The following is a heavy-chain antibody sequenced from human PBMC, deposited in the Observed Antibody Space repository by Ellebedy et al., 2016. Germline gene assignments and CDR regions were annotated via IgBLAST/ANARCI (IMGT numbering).Heavy chain of an antibody. J-gene: IGHJ4*02. CDR1: GGSITSSSYY. V-gene: IGHV4-39*07. Sequence: SETLSLTCTVSGGSITSSSYYWGWIRQPPGTGLEWIGEINHSGGTNYNPSLKSRVTISVDTSKNQFSLKLSSVTAADTAVYYCARGRRITMVRGVTDYWGQGTLVTVSS. CDR2: INHSGGT. CDR3: ARGRRITMVRGVTDY. D-gene: IGHD3-10*01.